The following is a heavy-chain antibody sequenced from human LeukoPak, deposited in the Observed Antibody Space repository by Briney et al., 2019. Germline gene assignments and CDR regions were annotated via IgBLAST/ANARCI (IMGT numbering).Heavy chain of an antibody. J-gene: IGHJ6*03. CDR1: GGSFSNYY. Sequence: SETLSLTCAVYGGSFSNYYWSWIRQSPGKGLEWIGEINDSGTINYNPSLMSRVTISVDKSKDQFSLKLSSVTAADTAVYYCARRWNYGRNYYIDVWGKGATVSVSS. CDR2: INDSGTI. CDR3: ARRWNYGRNYYIDV. D-gene: IGHD1-7*01. V-gene: IGHV4-34*01.